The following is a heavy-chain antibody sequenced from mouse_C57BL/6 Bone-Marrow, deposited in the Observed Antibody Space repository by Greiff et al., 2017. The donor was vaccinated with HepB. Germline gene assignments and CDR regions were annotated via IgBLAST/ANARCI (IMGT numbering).Heavy chain of an antibody. V-gene: IGHV1-42*01. CDR3: ARAPYYGSSYHFDY. Sequence: EVQLQQSGPELVKPGASVKISCKASGYSFTGYYMNWVKQSPEKSLEWIGEINPSTGVTTYNQKFKAQATLTVDKSSSTAYMQLKSLTSEDSAVYYCARAPYYGSSYHFDYWGQGTTLTVSS. CDR2: INPSTGVT. D-gene: IGHD1-1*01. CDR1: GYSFTGYY. J-gene: IGHJ2*01.